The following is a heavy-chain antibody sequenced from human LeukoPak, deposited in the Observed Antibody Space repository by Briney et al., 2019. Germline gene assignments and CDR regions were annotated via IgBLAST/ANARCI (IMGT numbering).Heavy chain of an antibody. D-gene: IGHD2/OR15-2a*01. Sequence: GGSLRLSCAASGFTFSNYWMTWVRQAPGKGLEWLANIKQDGSEKYYVDSVKGRFTISRDNAKNSMYLQMSSLRAEDTALYYCARALSITPYYFDYWGLGTLVTVSS. CDR3: ARALSITPYYFDY. CDR1: GFTFSNYW. J-gene: IGHJ4*02. CDR2: IKQDGSEK. V-gene: IGHV3-7*01.